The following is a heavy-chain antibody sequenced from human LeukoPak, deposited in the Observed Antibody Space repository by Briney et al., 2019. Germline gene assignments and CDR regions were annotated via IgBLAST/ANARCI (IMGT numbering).Heavy chain of an antibody. D-gene: IGHD3-10*01. J-gene: IGHJ3*02. CDR3: ASGGYYGSGAFHI. Sequence: SETLSLTCTVSGGSISSYYWSWIRQPAGKGLEWIGRIYTSGSTNYNPSLKSRVTMSVDTSKNQFTLKLSSVTAADTAVYYCASGGYYGSGAFHIWGQGTMVTVSS. V-gene: IGHV4-4*07. CDR2: IYTSGST. CDR1: GGSISSYY.